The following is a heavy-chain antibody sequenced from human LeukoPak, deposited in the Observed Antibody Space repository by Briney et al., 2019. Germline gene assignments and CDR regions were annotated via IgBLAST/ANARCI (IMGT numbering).Heavy chain of an antibody. Sequence: SETLSLTCAVYGGSFSGYYWSWIRQPPGKGLEWIGDINQNAGTDYNPSLKSRVTISIDSSKNRISLNVTAATAADTAMYYCARARTRLSWLDPWGQGTLVTVSS. CDR1: GGSFSGYY. D-gene: IGHD6-6*01. CDR2: INQNAGT. CDR3: ARARTRLSWLDP. J-gene: IGHJ5*02. V-gene: IGHV4-34*01.